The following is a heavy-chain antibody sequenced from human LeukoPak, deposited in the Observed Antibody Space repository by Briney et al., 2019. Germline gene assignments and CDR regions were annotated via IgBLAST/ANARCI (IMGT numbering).Heavy chain of an antibody. CDR3: ARPSKGFYYYSMDV. CDR1: DGSFSGFY. CDR2: IDHRGST. Sequence: SETLSLTCAGYDGSFSGFYWSWIRQPPGKGLEWIGEIDHRGSTNYNPSLKSRVTISVDTSKNHFSLKLSSVTAADTAVYYCARPSKGFYYYSMDVWGQGTTVTVSS. V-gene: IGHV4-34*01. J-gene: IGHJ6*02.